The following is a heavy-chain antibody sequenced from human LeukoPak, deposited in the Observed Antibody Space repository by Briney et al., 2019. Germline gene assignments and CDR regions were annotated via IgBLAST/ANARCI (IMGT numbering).Heavy chain of an antibody. D-gene: IGHD3-10*01. Sequence: SETLSLTCTVSGGSISSYYWSWIRQPPGKGLDCIGYIYYSGSTNYNPSLKSRVTISVDTSKNQFSLKLSSVTAADTAVYYCARGRNYYGSGVKLRQLNFDYWGQGTLVTVSS. CDR2: IYYSGST. CDR3: ARGRNYYGSGVKLRQLNFDY. V-gene: IGHV4-59*12. CDR1: GGSISSYY. J-gene: IGHJ4*02.